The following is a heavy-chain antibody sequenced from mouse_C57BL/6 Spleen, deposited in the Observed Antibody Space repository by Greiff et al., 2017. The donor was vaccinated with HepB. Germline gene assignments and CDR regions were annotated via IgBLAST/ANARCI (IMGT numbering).Heavy chain of an antibody. D-gene: IGHD2-5*01. CDR3: ARFSNFYWYFDV. Sequence: VQLKQSGPELVKPGASVKMSCKASGYTFTDYNMHWVKQSHGKSLEWIGYINPNNGGTSYNQKFKGKATLTVNKSSSTAYMELRSLTSEDSAVYYCARFSNFYWYFDVWGTGTTVTVSS. CDR2: INPNNGGT. CDR1: GYTFTDYN. V-gene: IGHV1-22*01. J-gene: IGHJ1*03.